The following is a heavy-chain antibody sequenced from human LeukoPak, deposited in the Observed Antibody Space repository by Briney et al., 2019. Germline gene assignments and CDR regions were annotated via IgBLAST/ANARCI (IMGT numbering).Heavy chain of an antibody. Sequence: SETLSLTCAVYGGSFSGYYWSWIRQPPGKGLEWIGEINHSGSTNYNPSLKSRVTISVDTSKNQFSLKLSSVTAADTAVYYCARTLVAIYYYGMDVWGKGTTVTVSS. CDR1: GGSFSGYY. CDR3: ARTLVAIYYYGMDV. V-gene: IGHV4-34*01. D-gene: IGHD5-12*01. J-gene: IGHJ6*04. CDR2: INHSGST.